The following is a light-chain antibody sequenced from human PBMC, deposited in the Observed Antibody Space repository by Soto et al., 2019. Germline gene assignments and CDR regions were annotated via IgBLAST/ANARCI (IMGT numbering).Light chain of an antibody. J-gene: IGLJ2*01. CDR2: DVN. Sequence: QSALTQPPSVSGSPGQSVTISCTGTSGDVDPYNYVSWYQQHPGRAPKLVIYDVNMRPSGVPDRFSGSKSGDTSSLTISGLKDEDEADYYCCSYVGTPLVGGGTKLTVL. V-gene: IGLV2-11*01. CDR3: CSYVGTPL. CDR1: SGDVDPYNY.